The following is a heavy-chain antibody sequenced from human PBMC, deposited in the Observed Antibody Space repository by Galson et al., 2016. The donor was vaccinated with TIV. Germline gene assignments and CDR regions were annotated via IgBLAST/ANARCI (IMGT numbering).Heavy chain of an antibody. CDR3: ARMPTKTFDFWSGYDNQFHMDV. V-gene: IGHV1-18*01. Sequence: SVKVSCKASGYTLSSYSISWVRQAPGQGLQWMGYISGYNGNRNSAQKFQGRLSVTADTSTNTAFLELRRLTSDDTAVYYCARMPTKTFDFWSGYDNQFHMDVWGKGTSVTVSS. CDR2: ISGYNGNR. J-gene: IGHJ6*03. CDR1: GYTLSSYS. D-gene: IGHD3-3*01.